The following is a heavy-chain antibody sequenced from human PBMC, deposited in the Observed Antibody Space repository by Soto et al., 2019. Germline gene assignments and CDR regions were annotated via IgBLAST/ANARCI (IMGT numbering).Heavy chain of an antibody. Sequence: LRLSCAASGFTFSSYAMHWVRQAPGKGLEWVAVISYDGSNKYYADSVKGRFTISRDNSKNTLYLQMNSLRAEDTAVYYCARDGLVYYYYYGMDVWGQGTTVTVSS. V-gene: IGHV3-30-3*01. CDR3: ARDGLVYYYYYGMDV. D-gene: IGHD6-6*01. J-gene: IGHJ6*02. CDR1: GFTFSSYA. CDR2: ISYDGSNK.